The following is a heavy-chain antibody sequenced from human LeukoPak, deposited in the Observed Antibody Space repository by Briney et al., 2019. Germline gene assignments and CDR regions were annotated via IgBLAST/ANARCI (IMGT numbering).Heavy chain of an antibody. J-gene: IGHJ4*02. CDR2: VNSDGSSI. CDR3: ARGDDGSRWSFDY. V-gene: IGHV3-74*01. D-gene: IGHD6-13*01. Sequence: GGSLRLSCAASEFTFTKYWMHWVRQAPGKGLVWVARVNSDGSSISYADTVKGRFTISRDNAKNTLYLQMDSLRAEDTAVYYCARGDDGSRWSFDYWGQGTLVTVSS. CDR1: EFTFTKYW.